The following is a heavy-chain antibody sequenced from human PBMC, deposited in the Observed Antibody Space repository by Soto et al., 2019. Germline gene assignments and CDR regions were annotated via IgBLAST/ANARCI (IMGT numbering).Heavy chain of an antibody. V-gene: IGHV1-69*12. CDR2: IIPIFGTA. D-gene: IGHD3-22*01. CDR1: GGTFSSYA. CDR3: ARDRGPSSGYYPYWFDP. Sequence: QVQLVQSGAEVKKPGSSVKVSCKASGGTFSSYAITWVRQAPGQGLEWMGGIIPIFGTANYAQKFQARVKIPADESKSTAYMELSSLRSEDTAVYYCARDRGPSSGYYPYWFDPWGQGTLVTVSS. J-gene: IGHJ5*02.